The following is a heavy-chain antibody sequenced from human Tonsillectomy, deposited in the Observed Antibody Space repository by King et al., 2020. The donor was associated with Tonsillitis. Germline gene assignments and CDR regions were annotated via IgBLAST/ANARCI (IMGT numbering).Heavy chain of an antibody. J-gene: IGHJ3*02. CDR1: GYIFSGHY. D-gene: IGHD1-26*01. CDR2: INPKSGGT. CDR3: AREWEGDAFDI. V-gene: IGHV1-2*02. Sequence: VQLVESGAEVKKPGASVKVSCKASGYIFSGHYLHWVRQAPGQGLEWMGWINPKSGGTKYAQKYQGRVTMTRDTSTTTAYMELIRLRFDDTAVYYCAREWEGDAFDIWGQGTMVTVSS.